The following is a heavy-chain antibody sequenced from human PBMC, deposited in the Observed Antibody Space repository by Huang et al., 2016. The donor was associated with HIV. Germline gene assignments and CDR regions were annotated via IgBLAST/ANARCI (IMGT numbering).Heavy chain of an antibody. CDR3: AKDLTYTFGRHFDY. J-gene: IGHJ4*02. CDR2: IRYDGNNY. D-gene: IGHD3-3*01. V-gene: IGHV3-30*02. Sequence: QVQLVESGGGVVQPGGSLRLSCTASGFTFGSFGMHWVRPAPGKGREWVAFIRYDGNNYYYADSVRGRFTISRDNSKDTLYLQMNRLRPDDSAVYYCAKDLTYTFGRHFDYWGRGTLVTVSS. CDR1: GFTFGSFG.